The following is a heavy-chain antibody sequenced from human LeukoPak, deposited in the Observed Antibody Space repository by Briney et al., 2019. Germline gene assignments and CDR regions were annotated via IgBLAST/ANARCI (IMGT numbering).Heavy chain of an antibody. D-gene: IGHD5-24*01. CDR1: GGSISSYY. Sequence: PSETLSLTCTVSGGSISSYYWSWIRQPPGKGLEWIGYIYYSGSTNYNPSLKSRVTISVDTSKNQFSLKLSSVTAADTAVYYCARVSHQRWLFYYFDYWGQGTLVTVSS. J-gene: IGHJ4*02. CDR3: ARVSHQRWLFYYFDY. V-gene: IGHV4-59*01. CDR2: IYYSGST.